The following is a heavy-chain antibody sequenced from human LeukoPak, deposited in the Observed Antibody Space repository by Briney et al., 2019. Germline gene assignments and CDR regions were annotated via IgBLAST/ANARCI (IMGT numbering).Heavy chain of an antibody. Sequence: GGSLRLSCAASGFTFSSYEMNWVRQAPGKGLEWVSYISSSGGTIYYADSVKGRFTISRDNAKNSLYLQMNSLRAEDTAVYYCASHDILAAAGGLAWGQGTLVTVSS. J-gene: IGHJ5*02. CDR1: GFTFSSYE. CDR3: ASHDILAAAGGLA. D-gene: IGHD6-13*01. V-gene: IGHV3-48*03. CDR2: ISSSGGTI.